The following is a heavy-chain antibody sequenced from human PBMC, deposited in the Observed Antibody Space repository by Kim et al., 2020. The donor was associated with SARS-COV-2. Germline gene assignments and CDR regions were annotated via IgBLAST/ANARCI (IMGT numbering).Heavy chain of an antibody. J-gene: IGHJ4*02. CDR2: ISYDGSNK. CDR1: GFTFSSYG. Sequence: GGSLRLSCAASGFTFSSYGMHWVRQAPGKGLEWVAVISYDGSNKYYADSVKGRFTISRDNSKNTLYLQMNSLRAEDTAVYYCAKDFTMIVVETAGGFDYWGQGTLVTVSS. D-gene: IGHD3-22*01. V-gene: IGHV3-30*18. CDR3: AKDFTMIVVETAGGFDY.